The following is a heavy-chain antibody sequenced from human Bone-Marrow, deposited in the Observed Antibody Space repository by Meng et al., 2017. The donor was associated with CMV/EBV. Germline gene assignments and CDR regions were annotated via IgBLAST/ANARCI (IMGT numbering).Heavy chain of an antibody. CDR3: AHRRGEWLFFDD. Sequence: QIPLKEFGPPLVKTPTTLTLYCTFSGFSLTTRGVGVGWIRQPPGKALEWLALIYWDDDKRYSPFLKSRLTITKDTAINQVVLTMTNMDPVDTATYYCAHRRGEWLFFDDWGQGTLVTVSS. J-gene: IGHJ4*02. CDR1: GFSLTTRGVG. V-gene: IGHV2-5*02. CDR2: IYWDDDK. D-gene: IGHD3-3*01.